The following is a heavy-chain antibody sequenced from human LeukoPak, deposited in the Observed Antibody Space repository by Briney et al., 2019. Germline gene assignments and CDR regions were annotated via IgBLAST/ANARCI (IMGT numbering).Heavy chain of an antibody. D-gene: IGHD2-15*01. CDR2: ISGSGGST. Sequence: GSLRLSCAASGFTFSSYAMSWVRQAPGKGLEWVSAISGSGGSTYYADSVKGRFTISRDNSKNTLYLQMNSLRAEDTALYCCARDGGDCSGDSCYVDYWGQGTLVTVSS. CDR1: GFTFSSYA. V-gene: IGHV3-23*01. J-gene: IGHJ4*02. CDR3: ARDGGDCSGDSCYVDY.